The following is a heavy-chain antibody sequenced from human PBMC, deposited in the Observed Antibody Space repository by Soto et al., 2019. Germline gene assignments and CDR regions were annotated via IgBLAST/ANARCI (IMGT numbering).Heavy chain of an antibody. D-gene: IGHD2-21*02. CDR3: ARHRSLYCGSDCYSRYFDL. CDR2: ISYSGST. CDR1: GGSISSGGYY. V-gene: IGHV4-31*03. J-gene: IGHJ2*01. Sequence: QVQLQESGPGLVKPSQTLSLTCTVSGGSISSGGYYWSWIRQHPGKGLEWIGEISYSGSTYYNPSLKSRITRSVDTSKNQFSLKLSSVTAADTAVYYCARHRSLYCGSDCYSRYFDLWGRGTLVTVSS.